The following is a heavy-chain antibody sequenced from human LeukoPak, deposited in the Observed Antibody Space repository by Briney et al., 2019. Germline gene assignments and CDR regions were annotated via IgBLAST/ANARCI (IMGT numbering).Heavy chain of an antibody. V-gene: IGHV4-39*07. CDR2: ILYSGHT. CDR3: VREASTSYYDSSGYYRQTETFDV. D-gene: IGHD3-22*01. J-gene: IGHJ3*01. CDR1: GGSISSTTYY. Sequence: PSETLSLTCIVSGGSISSTTYYWGWIRQPPGKRLAWFWRILYSGHTYYIPTVKSRVTISIDTSKNQFSLNLNSVTAADTAMYFCVREASTSYYDSSGYYRQTETFDVWGLGKMVTVSS.